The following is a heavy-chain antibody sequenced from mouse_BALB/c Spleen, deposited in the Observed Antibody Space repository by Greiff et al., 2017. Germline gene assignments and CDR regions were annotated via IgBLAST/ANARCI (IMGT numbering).Heavy chain of an antibody. J-gene: IGHJ2*01. V-gene: IGHV2-6-2*01. Sequence: VQLKESGPDLVAPSQSLSITCTVSGFSLTSYGVHWVRQPPGKGLEWLVVIWSDGSTTYNSALKSRLSISKDNSKSQVFLKMNSLQTDDTAMYYCARHGRSYGYFDYWGQGTTLTVSS. D-gene: IGHD1-1*01. CDR3: ARHGRSYGYFDY. CDR2: IWSDGST. CDR1: GFSLTSYG.